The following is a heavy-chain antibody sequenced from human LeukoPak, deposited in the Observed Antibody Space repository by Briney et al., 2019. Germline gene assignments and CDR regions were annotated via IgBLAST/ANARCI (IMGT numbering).Heavy chain of an antibody. Sequence: GGSLRLSCAASGFTFSTYAMSWVRQAPGKGLEWVSVLYRGGTIYYADSVKGRFTISRDNAKNTLYLQMNSLRAEDTAVYYCARDQNGRDGYSHSGYYGMDVWGQGTTVTVSS. CDR3: ARDQNGRDGYSHSGYYGMDV. CDR1: GFTFSTYA. J-gene: IGHJ6*02. D-gene: IGHD5-24*01. V-gene: IGHV3-66*01. CDR2: LYRGGTI.